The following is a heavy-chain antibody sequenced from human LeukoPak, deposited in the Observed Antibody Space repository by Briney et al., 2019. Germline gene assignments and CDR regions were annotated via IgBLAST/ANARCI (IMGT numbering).Heavy chain of an antibody. Sequence: GGSLRLSCAASGFTFSSCAMTWVRQAPGKGLEWVSTISASGGSTYYADSVKGQFTISRDNSKNTLYLQMNSLTAEDTAIYYCAKDGNDYGGNSCGRIDYWGQGTLVTVSS. V-gene: IGHV3-23*01. CDR3: AKDGNDYGGNSCGRIDY. J-gene: IGHJ4*02. CDR1: GFTFSSCA. D-gene: IGHD4-23*01. CDR2: ISASGGST.